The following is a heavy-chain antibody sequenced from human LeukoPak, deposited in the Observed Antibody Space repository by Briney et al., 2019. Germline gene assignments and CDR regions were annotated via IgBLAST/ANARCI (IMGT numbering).Heavy chain of an antibody. V-gene: IGHV3-74*01. D-gene: IGHD3-9*01. CDR1: GFTFSSYW. CDR2: INSDGSST. CDR3: ARGAPIWYNDILTGYYREGLDV. J-gene: IGHJ6*02. Sequence: GGSLRLSCAASGFTFSSYWMHWVRQAPGKGLVWVSRINSDGSSTSYADSVKGRFTISRDNSKDTLYLQMNSPRAEDTAVYYCARGAPIWYNDILTGYYREGLDVWGQGTTVTVSS.